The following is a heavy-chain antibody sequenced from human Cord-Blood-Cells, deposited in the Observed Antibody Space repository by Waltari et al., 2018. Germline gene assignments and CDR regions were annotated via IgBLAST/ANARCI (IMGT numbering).Heavy chain of an antibody. Sequence: QVQLQQWGAGLLKPSETLSLTCAVYGGSFSGYYWSWIRQPPGKGLEWIGEINHSGSTNYNPSLKSRVTISVDTSKNQFSLKRSSVTAADTAVYYLARVRDYGGNYWGQGTLVTVSS. CDR3: ARVRDYGGNY. J-gene: IGHJ4*02. V-gene: IGHV4-34*01. CDR1: GGSFSGYY. D-gene: IGHD4-17*01. CDR2: INHSGST.